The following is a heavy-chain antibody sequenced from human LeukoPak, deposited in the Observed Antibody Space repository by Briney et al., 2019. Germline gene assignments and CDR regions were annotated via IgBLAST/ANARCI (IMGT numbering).Heavy chain of an antibody. CDR1: GGSFSGYY. J-gene: IGHJ4*02. Sequence: SETLSLTCAVYGGSFSGYYWSWIRQHPGKGLEWIGYIYYSGSTYYNPSLKSRVTISVDTSKNQFSLKLSSVTAADTAVYYCARDSWDYDSSGYYLDYWGQGTLVTVSS. CDR2: IYYSGST. V-gene: IGHV4-31*11. CDR3: ARDSWDYDSSGYYLDY. D-gene: IGHD3-22*01.